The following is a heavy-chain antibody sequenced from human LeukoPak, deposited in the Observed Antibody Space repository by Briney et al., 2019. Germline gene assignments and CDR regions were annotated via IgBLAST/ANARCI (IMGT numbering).Heavy chain of an antibody. CDR3: ARDTAMVYFDY. D-gene: IGHD5-18*01. CDR1: GGSISSYY. J-gene: IGHJ4*02. V-gene: IGHV4-59*01. Sequence: SETLSLTCTVSGGSISSYYWSLIRQPPGKGLEWIGYIYYSGSTNYNPSLKSRVTISVDTSKNQFSLKLSSVTAADTAVYYCARDTAMVYFDYWGQGTLATVSS. CDR2: IYYSGST.